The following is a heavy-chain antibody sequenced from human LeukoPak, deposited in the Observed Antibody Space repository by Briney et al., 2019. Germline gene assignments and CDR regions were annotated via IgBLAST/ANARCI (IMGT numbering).Heavy chain of an antibody. CDR2: ISSSSGTI. Sequence: GGSLRLSCAASGFTFSSYSMNWVRQAPGKGLEWVSYISSSSGTIYYADSVRGRFIISRDSSKNTLYLQMNSLRAEDTAVYYCAKGGAQVGGQGTLVTVSS. V-gene: IGHV3-48*01. J-gene: IGHJ4*02. CDR3: AKGGAQV. CDR1: GFTFSSYS. D-gene: IGHD1-26*01.